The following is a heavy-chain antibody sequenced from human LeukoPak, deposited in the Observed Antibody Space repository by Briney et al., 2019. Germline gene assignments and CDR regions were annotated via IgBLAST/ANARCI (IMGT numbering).Heavy chain of an antibody. CDR3: ARRGRRTYYYDSSGYYAFDI. J-gene: IGHJ3*02. CDR2: IYYRGST. D-gene: IGHD3-22*01. Sequence: PSETLSLTCTVSGGSISSYYWTWIRQPPGKGLEWIGYIYYRGSTNYNPSLKSRVTISVDTSKNQFSLALSSVTAADTAVYYCARRGRRTYYYDSSGYYAFDIWGQGTMVTVSS. V-gene: IGHV4-59*01. CDR1: GGSISSYY.